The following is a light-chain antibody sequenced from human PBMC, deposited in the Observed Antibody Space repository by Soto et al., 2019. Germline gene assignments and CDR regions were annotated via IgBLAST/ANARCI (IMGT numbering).Light chain of an antibody. CDR2: GAS. Sequence: EIVMTQSPATLSVSPGERATLSCRASQSVSSNLAWYQQKPGQAPRLLIYGASTRATGIPARFSGSGSGTEFTLTISSLQSEDFAVYYCQLGRTFGQGTRLEIK. J-gene: IGKJ5*01. CDR3: QLGRT. V-gene: IGKV3-15*01. CDR1: QSVSSN.